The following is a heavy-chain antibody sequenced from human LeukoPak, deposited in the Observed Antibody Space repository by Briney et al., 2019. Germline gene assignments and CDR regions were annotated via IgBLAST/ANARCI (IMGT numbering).Heavy chain of an antibody. CDR1: GYTFTGYY. CDR2: INPNSGGT. Sequence: GASVKVSCKASGYTFTGYYMHWVRQAPGQGLEWMGWINPNSGGTNYAQKFQGRVTMTRDTSISTAYMELSRLRSEDTAVYYCARVTAAGTSGDYWGQGTLVTVSS. V-gene: IGHV1-2*02. CDR3: ARVTAAGTSGDY. D-gene: IGHD6-13*01. J-gene: IGHJ4*02.